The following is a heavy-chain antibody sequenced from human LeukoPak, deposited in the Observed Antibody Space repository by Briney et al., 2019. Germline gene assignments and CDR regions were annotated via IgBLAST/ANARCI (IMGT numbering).Heavy chain of an antibody. CDR2: IIPIFGTA. Sequence: ASVKVSCKASGGTFSSYAISWVRQAPGQGLEWMGGIIPIFGTANYAQKFQGRVTITADESTSTAYMELSSLRSEGTAVYYCARPSRRYSNPNHYYYYGMDVWGQGTTVTVSS. CDR3: ARPSRRYSNPNHYYYYGMDV. V-gene: IGHV1-69*13. CDR1: GGTFSSYA. J-gene: IGHJ6*02. D-gene: IGHD4-11*01.